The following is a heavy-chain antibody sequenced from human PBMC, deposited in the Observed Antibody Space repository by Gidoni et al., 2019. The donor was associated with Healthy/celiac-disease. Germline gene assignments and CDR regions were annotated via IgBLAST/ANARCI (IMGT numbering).Heavy chain of an antibody. CDR3: AAEGSSWYQTHNYGMDV. Sequence: QMPLVKSGPEVKKPGTSVKVSCKASGSTFTSSAVQWVRQARGQRREWIGWIVVGSGNTNYAQKFQERVTITRDMSTSTAYMELSSLRSEDTALYYCAAEGSSWYQTHNYGMDVWGQGTTVTVSS. CDR2: IVVGSGNT. V-gene: IGHV1-58*01. CDR1: GSTFTSSA. J-gene: IGHJ6*02. D-gene: IGHD6-13*01.